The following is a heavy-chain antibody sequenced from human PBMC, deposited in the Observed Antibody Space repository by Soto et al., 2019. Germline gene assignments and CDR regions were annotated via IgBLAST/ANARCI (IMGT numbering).Heavy chain of an antibody. Sequence: PSETLSLTCTVSGGSISSGGYYWSWIRQHPGKGLEWIGYIYYSGSTYYNPSLKSRVTISVDTSKNQFSLKLSSVTAADTAVYYCARGVVVAATNWFDHWGQGTLVTVSS. D-gene: IGHD2-15*01. J-gene: IGHJ5*02. CDR1: GGSISSGGYY. CDR2: IYYSGST. V-gene: IGHV4-31*03. CDR3: ARGVVVAATNWFDH.